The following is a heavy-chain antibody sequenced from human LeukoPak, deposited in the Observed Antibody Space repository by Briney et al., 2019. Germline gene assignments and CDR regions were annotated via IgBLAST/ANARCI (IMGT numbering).Heavy chain of an antibody. Sequence: GGSLRLSCAASGFTFSSYAMHWVRQAPGKGLEWVAVISYDGSNKYYADSVKGRFTISRDNSKNTPYLQMNSLRAEDTAVYYCARAGTPGITIFGVVSIWGQGTLVTVSS. CDR1: GFTFSSYA. V-gene: IGHV3-30*04. J-gene: IGHJ4*02. D-gene: IGHD3-3*01. CDR3: ARAGTPGITIFGVVSI. CDR2: ISYDGSNK.